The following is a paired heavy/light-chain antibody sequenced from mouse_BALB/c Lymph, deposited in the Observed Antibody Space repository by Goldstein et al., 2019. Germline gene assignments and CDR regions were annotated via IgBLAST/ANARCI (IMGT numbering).Heavy chain of an antibody. V-gene: IGHV3-2*02. Sequence: DVQLQESGPGLVKPSQSLSLTCTVTGYSITSDYAWNWIRQFPGNKLEWMGYISYSGSTSYNPSLKSRISITRDTSKNQFFLQLNSVTTEDTATYYCARYRYDGYFDYWGQGTTLTVSS. D-gene: IGHD2-14*01. CDR2: ISYSGST. J-gene: IGHJ2*01. CDR1: GYSITSDYA. CDR3: ARYRYDGYFDY.
Light chain of an antibody. CDR1: ESVDNYGISF. V-gene: IGKV3-2*01. J-gene: IGKJ1*01. CDR2: AAS. CDR3: QQSKEVPPT. Sequence: DIVLTQSPASLAVSLGQRATISCRASESVDNYGISFMNWFQQKPGQPPKLLIYAASNQGSGVPARFSGSGSGTDFSLNIHPMEEDDTAMYFCQQSKEVPPTFGGGTKLEIK.